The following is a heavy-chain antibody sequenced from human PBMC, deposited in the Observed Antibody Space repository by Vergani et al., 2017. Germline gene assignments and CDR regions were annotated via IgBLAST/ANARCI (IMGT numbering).Heavy chain of an antibody. CDR2: IRYDGSNK. V-gene: IGHV3-30*02. Sequence: QVQLVESGGGVVQPGGSLRLYCAASGFTFSSYGMHWVRQAPGKGLEWVAFIRYDGSNKYYADSVKGRFTISRDNSKNTQYLQMNSLRGDDTAVYYCARETRDTPSSLDYWGQGTLVTVSS. CDR3: ARETRDTPSSLDY. J-gene: IGHJ4*02. CDR1: GFTFSSYG. D-gene: IGHD5-24*01.